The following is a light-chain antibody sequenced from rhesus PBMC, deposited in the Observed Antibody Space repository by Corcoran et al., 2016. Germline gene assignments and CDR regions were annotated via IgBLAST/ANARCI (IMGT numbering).Light chain of an antibody. CDR1: QGISTY. Sequence: DIQMTQSPSSLSTSVGDRVSITCRTRQGISTYLNWYQQKPGKAPKLLIYYGNRLEAGVPSRLSGSGSGTEFTLTIGSQQLADFTTYYCRQQHTSPWTFGQVTKVEIK. CDR3: RQQHTSPWT. CDR2: YGN. V-gene: IGKV1-32*05. J-gene: IGKJ1*01.